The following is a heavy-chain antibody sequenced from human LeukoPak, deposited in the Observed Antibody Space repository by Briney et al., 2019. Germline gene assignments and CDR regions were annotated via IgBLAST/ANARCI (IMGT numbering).Heavy chain of an antibody. J-gene: IGHJ4*02. CDR3: ATVYYDSSGYYGQLGY. CDR2: FDPEDGET. V-gene: IGHV1-24*01. D-gene: IGHD3-22*01. CDR1: GYTLTELS. Sequence: ASVKVSCKVSGYTLTELSMHWVRQAPGKGLEWMGGFDPEDGETIYAQEFQGRVTMTEDTSTDTAYMELSSLRSEDTAVYYCATVYYDSSGYYGQLGYWGQGTLVTVSS.